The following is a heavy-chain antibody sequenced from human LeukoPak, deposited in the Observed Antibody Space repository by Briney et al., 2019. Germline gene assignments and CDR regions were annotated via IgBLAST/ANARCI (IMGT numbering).Heavy chain of an antibody. V-gene: IGHV3-30*18. D-gene: IGHD2-2*01. CDR2: ISYDGNNE. CDR1: GFTFSSYG. J-gene: IGHJ5*02. Sequence: GGSLRLSCAASGFTFSSYGIHWVRQAPGKGLEWVAVISYDGNNEYYADSVKGRFTISRDNSKNTLYLQMNSLRAEDTAVYYCAKGGGYCSSTSCYHWFDPWGQGTLVTVSS. CDR3: AKGGGYCSSTSCYHWFDP.